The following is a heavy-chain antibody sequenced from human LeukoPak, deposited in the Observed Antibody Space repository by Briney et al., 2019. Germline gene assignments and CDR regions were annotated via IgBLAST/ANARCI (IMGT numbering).Heavy chain of an antibody. D-gene: IGHD6-13*01. V-gene: IGHV3-7*01. CDR3: ARGITTAGPYYMAV. Sequence: GGSLRLSCAASGFTFSSYWMSWVRQAPGKGLEWVANIKQDGSEKYYVDSVKGRFTISRDNAKNSLYLQMNSLRAEDTAVYYCARGITTAGPYYMAVWGKGTTVTVSS. CDR1: GFTFSSYW. J-gene: IGHJ6*03. CDR2: IKQDGSEK.